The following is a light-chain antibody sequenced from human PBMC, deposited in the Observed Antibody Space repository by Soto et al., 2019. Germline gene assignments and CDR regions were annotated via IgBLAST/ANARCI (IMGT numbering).Light chain of an antibody. V-gene: IGLV2-14*01. CDR2: DVS. J-gene: IGLJ1*01. CDR1: SSDVGGYNY. CDR3: SSYTSSSTPDV. Sequence: QSALTQPASVSGSPGQSITISCTGTSSDVGGYNYVSWYQQHPGKAPKLMIYDVSNRPSGVSNRFSGSKSGNTASLTISGLQVEDEVDYYCSSYTSSSTPDVFGTGTKVTVL.